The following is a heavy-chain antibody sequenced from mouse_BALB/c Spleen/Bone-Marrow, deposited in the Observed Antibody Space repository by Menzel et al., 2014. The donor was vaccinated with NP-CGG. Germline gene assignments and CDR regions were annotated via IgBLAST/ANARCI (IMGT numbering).Heavy chain of an antibody. CDR2: IYPSDSYT. CDR3: TRGSYDLDY. V-gene: IGHV1-69*02. J-gene: IGHJ2*01. CDR1: GYTFTSYW. Sequence: VQLQRSGAELVRPGASVKLSCKASGYTFTSYWINWVNQRPGQGLEWIGNIYPSDSYTNYNQKFKDKATLTVDKSSSTAYMQLSSPTSEDSAVYYCTRGSYDLDYWGQGTTLTVSS. D-gene: IGHD2-3*01.